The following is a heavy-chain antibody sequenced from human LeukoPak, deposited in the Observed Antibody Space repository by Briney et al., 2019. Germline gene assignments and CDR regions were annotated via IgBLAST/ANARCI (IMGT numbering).Heavy chain of an antibody. CDR1: GASISSYY. Sequence: SETLSLTCTVSGASISSYYWSWIRQPAGKGLEWIGRVYISGSTNYNPSLKSRVTMSVDTSKNQFSLELSSVTAADTAVYYCARVDSSGWHHFDYWGQGTLVTVSS. D-gene: IGHD6-19*01. J-gene: IGHJ4*02. V-gene: IGHV4-4*07. CDR2: VYISGST. CDR3: ARVDSSGWHHFDY.